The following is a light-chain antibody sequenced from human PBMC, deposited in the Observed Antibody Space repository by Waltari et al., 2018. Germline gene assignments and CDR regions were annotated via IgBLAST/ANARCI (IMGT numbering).Light chain of an antibody. CDR3: AAWDDSLSAVP. J-gene: IGLJ2*01. V-gene: IGLV1-47*01. CDR1: NSHIGSNY. Sequence: QSVLTQPPSTSGTPGQRVTISCSGSNSHIGSNYVYWYQQVPGMAPNLLIYKNNQRPSGVPDRFSGSKSGTSASLAISALRSEDEADYYCAAWDDSLSAVPFGGGTKVTVL. CDR2: KNN.